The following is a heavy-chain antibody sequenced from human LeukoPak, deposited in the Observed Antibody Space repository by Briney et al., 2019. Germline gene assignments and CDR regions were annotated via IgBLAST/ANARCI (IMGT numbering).Heavy chain of an antibody. CDR3: ATSWGPDTSAFRWGRDGMDV. J-gene: IGHJ6*02. D-gene: IGHD3-16*01. Sequence: GGSLRLSCAVSGFTVSSNYISWVRQAPGKGLEWVSALFSGGDAYYADSVKGRFTISRDNSKITLYLQMNSLRAEDTAVYFCATSWGPDTSAFRWGRDGMDVWGQGTTVIVS. CDR2: LFSGGDA. V-gene: IGHV3-53*01. CDR1: GFTVSSNY.